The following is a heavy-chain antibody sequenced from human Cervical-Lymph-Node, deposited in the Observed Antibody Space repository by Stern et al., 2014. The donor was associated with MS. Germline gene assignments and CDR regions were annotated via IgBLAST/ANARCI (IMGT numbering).Heavy chain of an antibody. V-gene: IGHV4-59*01. J-gene: IGHJ4*02. CDR1: GDSIGTYY. D-gene: IGHD5-12*01. Sequence: QLQLQESGPGLVKPSETLSLTCTVSGDSIGTYYWTWIRQSPGKRLEWIGYIYYSGYTDYNPSLKSRVTISVDTSKNQFSLKLTSVTAADTAVYYCARGGSGYYWYFDYWGQGTPVTVSS. CDR3: ARGGSGYYWYFDY. CDR2: IYYSGYT.